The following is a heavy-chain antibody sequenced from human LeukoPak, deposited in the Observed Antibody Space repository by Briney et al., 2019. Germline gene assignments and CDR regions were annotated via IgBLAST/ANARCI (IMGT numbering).Heavy chain of an antibody. J-gene: IGHJ3*02. D-gene: IGHD4-23*01. CDR1: GGTFSSYA. CDR2: IIPIFGTA. V-gene: IGHV1-69*01. Sequence: SVKVYCKASGGTFSSYAISWVRQAPGQGLEWMGGIIPIFGTANYAQKFQGRVTITADESTSTAYMELSSLRSEDTAVYYCAREGIISTVVTPDAFDIWGQGTMVTVSS. CDR3: AREGIISTVVTPDAFDI.